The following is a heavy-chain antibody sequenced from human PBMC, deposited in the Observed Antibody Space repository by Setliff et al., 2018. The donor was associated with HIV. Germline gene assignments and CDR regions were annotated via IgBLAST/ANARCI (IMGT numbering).Heavy chain of an antibody. J-gene: IGHJ5*02. Sequence: GGSLRLSCAASGLSFTSDWMSWVRQAPGKGLEWVALIKEDGNVKNYVDSVKGRFTISRDNAKNSLYLQMNSLRAEDTAVYYGARDPGWGALDHWGQGAPVTVSS. D-gene: IGHD1-26*01. V-gene: IGHV3-7*01. CDR3: ARDPGWGALDH. CDR1: GLSFTSDW. CDR2: IKEDGNVK.